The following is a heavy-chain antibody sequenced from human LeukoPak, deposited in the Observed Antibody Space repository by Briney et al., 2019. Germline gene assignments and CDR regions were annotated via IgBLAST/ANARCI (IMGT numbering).Heavy chain of an antibody. D-gene: IGHD3-10*01. Sequence: ASVKVSCTASGYTFTSYYMHWVRQAPGQGLEWMGWINPNSGGTNYAQKFQGRVTMTRDTSISTAYMELRRLRSDDTAVYYCAREGGSGSLNWFDPWGQGTLVTVSS. CDR1: GYTFTSYY. CDR3: AREGGSGSLNWFDP. J-gene: IGHJ5*02. CDR2: INPNSGGT. V-gene: IGHV1-2*02.